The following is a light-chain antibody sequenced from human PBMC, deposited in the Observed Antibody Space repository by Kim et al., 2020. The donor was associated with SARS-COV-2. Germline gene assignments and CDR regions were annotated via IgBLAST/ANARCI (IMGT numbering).Light chain of an antibody. CDR1: QSVSGY. V-gene: IGKV3-11*01. CDR2: DAA. Sequence: SPGERATPPCRASQSVSGYLAWYQQKPGQAPRLLICDAANRATGIQARFRGSGSGTDFTLTISSLEPEDFAVNYCQQRSNWPPWTFGQGTKVDIK. J-gene: IGKJ1*01. CDR3: QQRSNWPPWT.